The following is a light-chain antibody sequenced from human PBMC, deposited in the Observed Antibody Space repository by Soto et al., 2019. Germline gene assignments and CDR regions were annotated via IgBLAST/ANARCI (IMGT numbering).Light chain of an antibody. CDR1: SSDVGAYNY. CDR3: SSYTSRSTWL. CDR2: EVS. V-gene: IGLV2-14*03. J-gene: IGLJ3*02. Sequence: QSALTQPASVSGSPGQSITISCTGTSSDVGAYNYVSWYQQHPGKAPKLMIYEVSNRPSGVSNRFAGYKSANTASLTISGLQAGEEADYYCSSYTSRSTWLFGGGTKLTVL.